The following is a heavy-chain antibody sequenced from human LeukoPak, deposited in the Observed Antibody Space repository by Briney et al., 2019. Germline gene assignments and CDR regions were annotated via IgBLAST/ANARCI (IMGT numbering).Heavy chain of an antibody. CDR1: GYSFSSHW. Sequence: AGESLKISCRASGYSFSSHWIGWVRQLPGKGLEWMGVINPGDSNTKYTPPFQGQVTISADRSISTAYLQWSSLKASDTAMYFCAGLPDCTNSFCYGDYWGQGALVTVSS. CDR2: INPGDSNT. J-gene: IGHJ4*02. D-gene: IGHD2-8*01. CDR3: AGLPDCTNSFCYGDY. V-gene: IGHV5-51*01.